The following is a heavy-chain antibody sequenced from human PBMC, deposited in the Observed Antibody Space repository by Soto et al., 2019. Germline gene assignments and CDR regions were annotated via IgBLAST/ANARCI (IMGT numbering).Heavy chain of an antibody. V-gene: IGHV3-48*02. CDR1: GFTLSSYS. Sequence: HPGGSLRLSCAASGFTLSSYSMNWVRQAPRKGLEWVSYISSSSSTIYYADSVKGRFTISRDNAKNSLYLQMNSLRDEDTAVYYCATEPKIFGVVTPDDVWGKGTTVTVSS. D-gene: IGHD3-3*01. CDR3: ATEPKIFGVVTPDDV. CDR2: ISSSSSTI. J-gene: IGHJ6*04.